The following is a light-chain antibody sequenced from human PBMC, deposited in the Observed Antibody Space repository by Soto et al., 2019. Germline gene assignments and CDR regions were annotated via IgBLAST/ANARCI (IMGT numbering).Light chain of an antibody. CDR2: GTS. Sequence: DIQLTQSPSSLSASVGDRVTITCRASQSISNSLNWYQQKPGKAPNLLIYGTSSLQNGVPSRFRGSGSGTDFTLTISRLEPEDFAVYYCQHYGNTPPSVTFGPGTKVDIK. J-gene: IGKJ3*01. CDR3: QHYGNTPPSVT. V-gene: IGKV1-39*01. CDR1: QSISNS.